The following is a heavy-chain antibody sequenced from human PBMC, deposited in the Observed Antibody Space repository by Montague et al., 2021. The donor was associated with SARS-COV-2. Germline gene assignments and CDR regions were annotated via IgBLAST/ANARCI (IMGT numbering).Heavy chain of an antibody. Sequence: CAISGDSVSRNSAAWNWIRQSPSRGLEWLGRTYYRSKWYNDYAVSVKSRITINPDTSKNQISLQLNSVTPEDTAVYYCAVEVKYFFDNWGQGFLVSVSS. CDR1: GDSVSRNSAA. J-gene: IGHJ4*02. V-gene: IGHV6-1*01. D-gene: IGHD2-15*01. CDR2: TYYRSKWYN. CDR3: AVEVKYFFDN.